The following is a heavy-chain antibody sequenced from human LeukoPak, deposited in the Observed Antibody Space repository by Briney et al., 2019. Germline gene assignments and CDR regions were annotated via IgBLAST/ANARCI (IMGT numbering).Heavy chain of an antibody. CDR1: GYTFTKYG. CDR2: PSPNNGNT. D-gene: IGHD2-8*01. CDR3: ARDPPPSCYNRVCYVARQYYFDY. J-gene: IGHJ4*02. V-gene: IGHV1-18*01. Sequence: ASVKLSCRASGYTFTKYGITWVRQAPGHGLDWMGWPSPNNGNTKYGKKCQGRVTMTTDTSTNPAYMELWSLRSDDTAVYYCARDPPPSCYNRVCYVARQYYFDYWGQGTLVTVSS.